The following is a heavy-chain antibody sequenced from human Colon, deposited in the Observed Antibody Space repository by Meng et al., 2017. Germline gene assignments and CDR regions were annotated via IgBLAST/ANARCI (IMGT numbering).Heavy chain of an antibody. J-gene: IGHJ4*02. V-gene: IGHV4-31*03. CDR3: ARDTLYGTDY. CDR2: MSDSGTT. D-gene: IGHD4-17*01. Sequence: QVHLHESGPGLVRPSDDLSLVCTVAVGSIKSGGYHGSWVRQHPGKGLEYIGFMSDSGTTDYNPSLRSRVSISEIGSSKNQFSLTLRSVTAADTATYFCARDTLYGTDYWGQGVLVTVSS. CDR1: VGSIKSGGYH.